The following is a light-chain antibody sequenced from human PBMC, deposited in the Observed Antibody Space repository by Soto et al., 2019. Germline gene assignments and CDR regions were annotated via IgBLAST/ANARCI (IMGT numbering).Light chain of an antibody. CDR2: GAS. CDR1: QSVSSSY. CDR3: QQYGRSPTYT. Sequence: EIVLTQSPGTLSLSPGERATLSCRASQSVSSSYLAWYQQKPGQAPRLLIYGASSRATGIPDRFSSSGSATDFTLTISRLEPDDFAVYYCQQYGRSPTYTFGQGTKLEIK. V-gene: IGKV3-20*01. J-gene: IGKJ2*01.